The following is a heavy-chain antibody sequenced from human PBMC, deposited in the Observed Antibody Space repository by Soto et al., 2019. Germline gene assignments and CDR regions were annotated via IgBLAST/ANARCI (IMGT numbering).Heavy chain of an antibody. J-gene: IGHJ1*01. D-gene: IGHD3-16*02. V-gene: IGHV3-23*01. Sequence: GGSLRLSCAASGFTFSSYAMSWVRQAPGKGLEWVSAISGSGGSTYYADSVKGRFTISRDNSKNTLYLQMNSLRAEDTAVYYCAKGLADYDYIWGSYRYTEYFQHWGQGTLVTVSS. CDR3: AKGLADYDYIWGSYRYTEYFQH. CDR2: ISGSGGST. CDR1: GFTFSSYA.